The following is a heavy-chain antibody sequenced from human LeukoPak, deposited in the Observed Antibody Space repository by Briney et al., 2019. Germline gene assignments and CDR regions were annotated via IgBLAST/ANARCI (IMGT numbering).Heavy chain of an antibody. CDR3: AKDRESYYCTSTSCYLDY. CDR2: IRYDESNK. J-gene: IGHJ4*02. D-gene: IGHD2-2*01. Sequence: GGSLRLSCAASGFSFSSYGMHWVRQAPGKGLEWVAFIRYDESNKYYADSVQGRFTISRDNSKNTLYLQMNSLRAEDTAVYSCAKDRESYYCTSTSCYLDYWGQGTLVTVSS. V-gene: IGHV3-30*02. CDR1: GFSFSSYG.